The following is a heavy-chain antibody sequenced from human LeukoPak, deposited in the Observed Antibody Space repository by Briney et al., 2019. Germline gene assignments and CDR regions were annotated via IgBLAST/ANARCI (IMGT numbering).Heavy chain of an antibody. CDR2: IWYDGSNK. CDR3: ARALEDSGSYYGLFDY. CDR1: GFTFSSYG. V-gene: IGHV3-33*01. Sequence: PGRSLRLSCAASGFTFSSYGMHWVRQAPGKGLEWVAVIWYDGSNKYYADSVKGRFTISRDNSKNTLYLQMNSLRAEDTAVYYCARALEDSGSYYGLFDYWGQGTLVTVSS. D-gene: IGHD1-26*01. J-gene: IGHJ4*02.